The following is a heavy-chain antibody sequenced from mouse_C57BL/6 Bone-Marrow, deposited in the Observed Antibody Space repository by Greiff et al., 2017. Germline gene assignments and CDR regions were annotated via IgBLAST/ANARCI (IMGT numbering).Heavy chain of an antibody. D-gene: IGHD1-1*01. CDR2: INPYNGDT. CDR1: GYSFTGYF. J-gene: IGHJ1*03. V-gene: IGHV1-20*01. CDR3: ARTVVARSYWYFDV. Sequence: VQLQQSGPELVKPGDSVKISCKASGYSFTGYFMNWVMQSHGKSLEWIGRINPYNGDTFYNQKFKGKATLTVDKSSSTAHMELRSLTSEDSAVYYCARTVVARSYWYFDVWGTGTMVTVSS.